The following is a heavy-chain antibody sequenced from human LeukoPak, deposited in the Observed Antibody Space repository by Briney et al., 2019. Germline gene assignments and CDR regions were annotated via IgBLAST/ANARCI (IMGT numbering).Heavy chain of an antibody. CDR1: TFTFNSYT. V-gene: IGHV3-21*01. CDR3: AQSGSFFEDYFDY. CDR2: ISSSGGHI. J-gene: IGHJ4*02. D-gene: IGHD1-26*01. Sequence: GGSLRLSCTASTFTFNSYTISWVRQAPGKGLEWVSSISSSGGHIYYTDSVKGRFTISRDNAKKSLYLQMNSLRPEDTAVYYCAQSGSFFEDYFDYWGQGTLVTVSS.